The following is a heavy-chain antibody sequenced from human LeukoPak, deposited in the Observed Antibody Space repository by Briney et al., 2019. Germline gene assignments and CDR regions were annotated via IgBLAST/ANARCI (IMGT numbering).Heavy chain of an antibody. J-gene: IGHJ4*02. CDR2: ISASGGGT. V-gene: IGHV3-23*01. CDR3: AKEVTPGALLYGPFDY. D-gene: IGHD4-23*01. Sequence: GGSLRLSCAASEFIFSSYGVRWVRQAPGKGLGWVSAISASGGGTYYADSVRGRFTISRDNSRNTLYLEMNSLRAEDTAIYYCAKEVTPGALLYGPFDYWGQGTLVTVSS. CDR1: EFIFSSYG.